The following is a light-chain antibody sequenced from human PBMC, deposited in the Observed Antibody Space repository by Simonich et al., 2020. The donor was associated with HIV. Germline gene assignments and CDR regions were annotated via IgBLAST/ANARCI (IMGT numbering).Light chain of an antibody. CDR2: LNNDGSH. CDR1: RGHSSYA. CDR3: QTWGTGIRV. Sequence: QLVLTQSPSASASLGASVKLTCTLSRGHSSYAIAWHQQQPEKCPRDLMKLNNDGSHNKGDGSPDRFSGSSSGAERYLTISSLQSEDEADYYCQTWGTGIRVFGGGTKLTVL. V-gene: IGLV4-69*01. J-gene: IGLJ3*02.